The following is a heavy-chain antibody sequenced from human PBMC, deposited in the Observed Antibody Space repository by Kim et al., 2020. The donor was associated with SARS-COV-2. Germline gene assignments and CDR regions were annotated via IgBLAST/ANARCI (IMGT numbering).Heavy chain of an antibody. Sequence: GGSLRLSCAASGFTFSSYGMHWVRQAPGKGLEWVAVISYDGSNKYSADSVKGRFTISRDNSKKTLYLQMKSLRAEDTAVDYCANNGIYSSGWYGDDFDYCGQGTLVTVSS. D-gene: IGHD6-19*01. V-gene: IGHV3-30*18. J-gene: IGHJ4*02. CDR1: GFTFSSYG. CDR2: ISYDGSNK. CDR3: ANNGIYSSGWYGDDFDY.